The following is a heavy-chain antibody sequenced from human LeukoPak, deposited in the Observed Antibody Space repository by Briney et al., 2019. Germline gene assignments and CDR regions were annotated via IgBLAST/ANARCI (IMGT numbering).Heavy chain of an antibody. Sequence: SETLSLTCSVSGASLSTSPYYWGWIRQPPGKGLEWIRNIYYTGSTYYNVSLNSRVTISIDTSKSLFSLRLNSMTAADTAVYCAKSGGYGLIDKWGQGTLVTVSS. CDR2: IYYTGST. D-gene: IGHD1-26*01. V-gene: IGHV4-39*01. CDR1: GASLSTSPYY. CDR3: KSGGYGLIDK. J-gene: IGHJ4*02.